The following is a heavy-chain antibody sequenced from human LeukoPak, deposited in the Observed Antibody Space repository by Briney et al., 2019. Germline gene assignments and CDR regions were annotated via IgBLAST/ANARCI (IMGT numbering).Heavy chain of an antibody. CDR2: MSYDGTSE. V-gene: IGHV3-30-3*01. D-gene: IGHD5-24*01. CDR3: VRDRRDGKNLAYHFDF. CDR1: GFTFSSYA. J-gene: IGHJ4*02. Sequence: GGSLRLSCAPSGFTFSSYAMHWVRQAPGKGLEWVAVMSYDGTSEYYEDSVRGRFTISRDHSQNMMYLQMNGLRDEDTALYYCVRDRRDGKNLAYHFDFWGQGTLVTVSS.